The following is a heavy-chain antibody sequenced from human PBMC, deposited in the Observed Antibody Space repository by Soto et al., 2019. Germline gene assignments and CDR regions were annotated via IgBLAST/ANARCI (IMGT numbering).Heavy chain of an antibody. Sequence: SETLSLTCSVSGDSISNSRFYWAWIRQPPGEGLEWIGSIYHTGNAYYNPSLKSRVTISVDTSKNKFSLKLTSVTAADAALYYCARDFFDSSDYTTNWFDPWGQGTLVTVSS. CDR1: GDSISNSRFY. CDR2: IYHTGNA. CDR3: ARDFFDSSDYTTNWFDP. D-gene: IGHD3-22*01. V-gene: IGHV4-39*01. J-gene: IGHJ5*02.